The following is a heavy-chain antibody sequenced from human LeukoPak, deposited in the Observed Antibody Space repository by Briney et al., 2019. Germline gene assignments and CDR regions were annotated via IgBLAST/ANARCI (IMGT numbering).Heavy chain of an antibody. CDR3: ARDWFGELLPYYFDY. D-gene: IGHD3-10*01. J-gene: IGHJ4*02. Sequence: GGSPRLSCAASGFTFSSYWMSWVRQAPGKGLEWVANIKQDGSEKYYVDSVKGRFTISRDNAKNSLYLQMNSLRAEDTAVYYCARDWFGELLPYYFDYWGQGTLVTVSS. CDR2: IKQDGSEK. CDR1: GFTFSSYW. V-gene: IGHV3-7*01.